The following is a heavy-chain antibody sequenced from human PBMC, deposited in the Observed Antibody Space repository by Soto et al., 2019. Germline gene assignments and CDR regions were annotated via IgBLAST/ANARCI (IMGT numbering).Heavy chain of an antibody. V-gene: IGHV3-30-3*01. D-gene: IGHD1-26*01. J-gene: IGHJ6*02. CDR1: GFTFSSYA. CDR2: ISYDGSNK. CDR3: ARSSRRGRYYYYGMDV. Sequence: GGSLRLSCAASGFTFSSYAMHWVRQAPGKGLEWVAVISYDGSNKYYADSVKGRFTISRDNSKNTLYLQMNSLRAEDTAVYYCARSSRRGRYYYYGMDVWGQGTTVTVSS.